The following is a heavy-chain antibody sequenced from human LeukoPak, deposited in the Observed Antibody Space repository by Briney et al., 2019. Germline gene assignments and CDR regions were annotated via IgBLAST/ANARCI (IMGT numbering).Heavy chain of an antibody. D-gene: IGHD3-10*01. J-gene: IGHJ6*02. V-gene: IGHV1-24*01. CDR1: GYTLTELS. CDR3: ATARLTMVRGVIIRADYYGMDV. Sequence: ASVKVSCKVSGYTLTELSMHWVRQAPGKGLEWMGGFDPEDGETIYAQKFQGRVTMTEDTSTDTAYMELSSLRSEDTAVYYCATARLTMVRGVIIRADYYGMDVRGQGTTVTVSS. CDR2: FDPEDGET.